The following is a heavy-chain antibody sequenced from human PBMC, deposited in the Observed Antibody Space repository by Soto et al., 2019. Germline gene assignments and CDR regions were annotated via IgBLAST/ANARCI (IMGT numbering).Heavy chain of an antibody. V-gene: IGHV3-23*01. CDR3: AKSPARRYQLLEVGNWFDP. Sequence: HPGGSLRLSCAASGFTFSSYAMSWVRQAPGKGLEWVSAISGSGGSTYYADSVKGRFTISRDNSKNTLYLQMNSLRAEDTAVYYCAKSPARRYQLLEVGNWFDPWGQGTLVTVSS. CDR1: GFTFSSYA. D-gene: IGHD2-2*01. J-gene: IGHJ5*02. CDR2: ISGSGGST.